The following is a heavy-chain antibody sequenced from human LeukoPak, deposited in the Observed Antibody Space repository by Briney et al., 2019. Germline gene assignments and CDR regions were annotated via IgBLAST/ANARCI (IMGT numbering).Heavy chain of an antibody. V-gene: IGHV3-11*04. CDR1: GFTFSDYY. CDR2: ISNSGSSI. Sequence: GGSLRLSCAASGFTFSDYYMNWIRQAPGKGLEWISYISNSGSSIYYADAVKGRFTISRDNAKNSLYLQMNSLRAEDTAVYYCAGATIALAGTFDYWGQGTLVTVSS. J-gene: IGHJ4*02. CDR3: AGATIALAGTFDY. D-gene: IGHD6-19*01.